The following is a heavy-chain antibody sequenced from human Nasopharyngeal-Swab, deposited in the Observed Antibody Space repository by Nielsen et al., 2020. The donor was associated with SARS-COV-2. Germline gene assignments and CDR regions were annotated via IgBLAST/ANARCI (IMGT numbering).Heavy chain of an antibody. CDR3: ARGTPVAGTGHLWDY. V-gene: IGHV1-3*01. J-gene: IGHJ4*02. CDR2: INAATGKT. D-gene: IGHD6-19*01. Sequence: WVRQAPGQRPEGMGWINAATGKTKYSQKFQDRVTITRDTSANTAYVELSSLKSEDTAVYYCARGTPVAGTGHLWDYWGQGTLVTVSS.